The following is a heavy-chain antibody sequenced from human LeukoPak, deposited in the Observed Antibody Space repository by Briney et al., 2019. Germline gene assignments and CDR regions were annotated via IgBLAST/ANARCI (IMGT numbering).Heavy chain of an antibody. Sequence: SETLSLTCTVSAGSISSSSHHWGWIRQSPGKGLEWIGSIYSGRTTYYNPSLNNRVTISVVTSKSQFSLKLSSVTAADTAVYYCARLTRRSGNYFDSWGQGTLVTVSS. CDR3: ARLTRRSGNYFDS. D-gene: IGHD1-1*01. CDR1: AGSISSSSHH. J-gene: IGHJ4*02. V-gene: IGHV4-39*07. CDR2: IYSGRTT.